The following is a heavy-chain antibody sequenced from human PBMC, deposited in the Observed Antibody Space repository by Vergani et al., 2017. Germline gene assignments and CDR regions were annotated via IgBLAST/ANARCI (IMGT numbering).Heavy chain of an antibody. CDR2: VYTSGMT. V-gene: IGHV4-61*02. CDR1: GGSINTGAYY. D-gene: IGHD3-10*01. CDR3: AREGLHSGSGSYNDY. Sequence: QVQLQESGPRLVRPSQTLSLTCTVSGGSINTGAYYWSWIRQPAGKGLEWIGRVYTSGMTNYNPSLKSRITMSVDTSKNQFSLRLSSVTAADTAMYYCAREGLHSGSGSYNDYWGQGTLVTVSS. J-gene: IGHJ4*02.